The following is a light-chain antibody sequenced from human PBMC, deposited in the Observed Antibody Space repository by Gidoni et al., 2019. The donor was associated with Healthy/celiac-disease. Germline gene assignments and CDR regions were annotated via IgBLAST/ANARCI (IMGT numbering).Light chain of an antibody. CDR2: AAS. V-gene: IGKV1-39*01. J-gene: IGKJ3*01. CDR1: QSISSY. CDR3: QQSYSTPLFT. Sequence: DIQMTQSPSSLSASVGDRVTITCRASQSISSYLNWYQQKPGKAPKLLIYAASSLQSGVPSRFSGSGSGTDFTLTISSLQPEDFATYYCQQSYSTPLFTFGPXTKVDIE.